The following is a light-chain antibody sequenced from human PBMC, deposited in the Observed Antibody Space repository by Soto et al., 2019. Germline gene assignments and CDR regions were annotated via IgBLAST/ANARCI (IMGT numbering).Light chain of an antibody. CDR2: LGS. Sequence: DIVMTQSPLSLPVTPGEPASISCRSSQSLLHSNGYNYLDWYLQKPGQSPQLLIYLGSNRASGVTERFSGSGSGTDFTLKVSRVEAAYVLVFYCMKRSRSFTFGQ. J-gene: IGKJ1*01. CDR1: QSLLHSNGYNY. V-gene: IGKV2-28*01. CDR3: MKRSRSFT.